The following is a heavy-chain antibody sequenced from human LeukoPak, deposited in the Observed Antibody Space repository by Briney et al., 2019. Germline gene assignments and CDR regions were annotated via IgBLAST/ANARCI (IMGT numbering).Heavy chain of an antibody. V-gene: IGHV4-61*01. CDR2: IYYSGST. CDR3: VRGLNYYDSSGYYPPTYGMDV. CDR1: GGTVSSGSYY. D-gene: IGHD3-22*01. Sequence: PSETLSLTCTVSGGTVSSGSYYWSWIRQPPGKGLEWIGYIYYSGSTNYNPSLKSRVTISVDTSKNQFSLKLSSVTAADTAVYYCVRGLNYYDSSGYYPPTYGMDVWGQGTTVTVSS. J-gene: IGHJ6*02.